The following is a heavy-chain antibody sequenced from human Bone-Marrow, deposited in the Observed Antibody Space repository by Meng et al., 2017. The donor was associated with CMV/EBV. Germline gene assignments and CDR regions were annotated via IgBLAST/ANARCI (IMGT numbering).Heavy chain of an antibody. V-gene: IGHV3-7*01. CDR1: GFTFSSYW. D-gene: IGHD2-2*02. CDR3: AREGYCSGNTCYTRGTFDY. CDR2: IKQDGSEK. Sequence: GSLRLSCAASGFTFSSYWMSWVRQAPGKGLEWVANIKQDGSEKYYVDSVKGRFTISRDNAKNSLYLQMNSLRAEDTAVYYCAREGYCSGNTCYTRGTFDYWGQGTLVTVSS. J-gene: IGHJ4*02.